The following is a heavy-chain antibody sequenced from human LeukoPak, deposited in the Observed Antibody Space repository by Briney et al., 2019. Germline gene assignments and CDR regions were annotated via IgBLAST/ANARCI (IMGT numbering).Heavy chain of an antibody. D-gene: IGHD2-15*01. Sequence: ASVKVSCKASGYTFTSYGISWVRQAPGQGLEWMGWISAYNGNTNYAHKLQGRVTMTTDTSTNAAYMEVRSLSSDDAAVYYCAGDFYVRVDGMDVWGKGTTVTVSS. V-gene: IGHV1-18*04. CDR2: ISAYNGNT. CDR3: AGDFYVRVDGMDV. J-gene: IGHJ6*04. CDR1: GYTFTSYG.